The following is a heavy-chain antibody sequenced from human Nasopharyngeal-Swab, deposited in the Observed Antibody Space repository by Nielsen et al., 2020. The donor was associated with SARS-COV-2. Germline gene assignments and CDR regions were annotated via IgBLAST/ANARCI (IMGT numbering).Heavy chain of an antibody. J-gene: IGHJ4*02. Sequence: SLKISCAASGFTFDDYAMHWVRQAPGKGLEWVSGISWNSGSIGYADSVKGRFTISRDNAKKSVYLQMNSLRAEDTAVYYCARDTPAMFAYWGQGTLVTVSS. V-gene: IGHV3-9*01. CDR1: GFTFDDYA. CDR3: ARDTPAMFAY. CDR2: ISWNSGSI.